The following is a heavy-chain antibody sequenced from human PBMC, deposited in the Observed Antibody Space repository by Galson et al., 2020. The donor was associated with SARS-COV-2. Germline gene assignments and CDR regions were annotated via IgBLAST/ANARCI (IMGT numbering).Heavy chain of an antibody. CDR3: ARVWDNDYGDYDDLTDSDAFDI. J-gene: IGHJ3*02. V-gene: IGHV4-34*01. Sequence: SETLSLTCAVYGGSFSGYYWSWIRQPPGKGLEWIGEINHSGSTNYNPSLKSRVTISVDTSKNQFSLKLSSVTAADTAVYYCARVWDNDYGDYDDLTDSDAFDIWGQGTMVTVSS. D-gene: IGHD4-17*01. CDR2: INHSGST. CDR1: GGSFSGYY.